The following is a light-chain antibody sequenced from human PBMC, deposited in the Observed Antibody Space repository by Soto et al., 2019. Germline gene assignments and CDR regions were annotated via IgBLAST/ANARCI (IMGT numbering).Light chain of an antibody. V-gene: IGKV3-11*01. J-gene: IGKJ4*01. CDR1: QSVSSY. CDR3: QQRSNWPPGLT. Sequence: EIVLTQSPATLSLSPGERATLSCRASQSVSSYLAWYQQKPGQAPRLLMYDASNRATGIPGRFSGSGSGTDLTLTISSLEPEDFAVYYCQQRSNWPPGLTFGGGTKVEIK. CDR2: DAS.